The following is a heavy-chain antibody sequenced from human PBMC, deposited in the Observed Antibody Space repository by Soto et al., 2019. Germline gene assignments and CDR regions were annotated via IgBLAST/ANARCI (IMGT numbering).Heavy chain of an antibody. CDR2: IIPILGIA. V-gene: IGHV1-69*02. D-gene: IGHD4-4*01. CDR1: GGIFSSYT. CDR3: ARPSRVGADRNSGCFDY. J-gene: IGHJ4*02. Sequence: QVQLVQSGAEVKKPGSSVKVSCKASGGIFSSYTISWVRQAPGQGLEWMGRIIPILGIANYAQKFQGRVTMTADKSTSTAYMELSSLRSEDTAVYYCARPSRVGADRNSGCFDYWGQGTLVTVSS.